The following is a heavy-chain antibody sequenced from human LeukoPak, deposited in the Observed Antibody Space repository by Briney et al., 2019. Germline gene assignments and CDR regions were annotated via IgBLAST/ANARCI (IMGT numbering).Heavy chain of an antibody. CDR1: GGSISSYY. V-gene: IGHV4-59*01. CDR3: ARASSYAFWRTGFFDI. D-gene: IGHD3-3*01. CDR2: SYYSGST. J-gene: IGHJ3*02. Sequence: SETLSLTCTVSGGSISSYYWNWIRQPPGKGLEWIGCSYYSGSTIYNPSLKSRVTISVDTSKNQFSLKLSSLTAADTAVYYCARASSYAFWRTGFFDIWGQGTMVTVSS.